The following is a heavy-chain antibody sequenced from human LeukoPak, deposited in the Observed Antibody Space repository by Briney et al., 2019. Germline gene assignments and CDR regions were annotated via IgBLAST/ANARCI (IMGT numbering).Heavy chain of an antibody. J-gene: IGHJ4*02. CDR2: MSYDGTSE. V-gene: IGHV3-30-3*01. CDR3: VRDRRDGKNLAYHFDF. D-gene: IGHD5-24*01. Sequence: GSLRLSCAASGFTFSSYAMHWVRQAPGKGLEWVAVMSYDGTSEYYADSVRGRFTISRDHSQNMLHLQMNSLRGEDTALYYCVRDRRDGKNLAYHFDFWGQGTLVTVSS. CDR1: GFTFSSYA.